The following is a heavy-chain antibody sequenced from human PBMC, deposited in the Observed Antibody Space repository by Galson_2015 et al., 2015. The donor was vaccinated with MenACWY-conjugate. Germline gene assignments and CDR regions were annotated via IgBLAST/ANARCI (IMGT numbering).Heavy chain of an antibody. CDR2: INGDESTT. D-gene: IGHD2-8*01. CDR3: VRGTNDWKEVDY. CDR1: GFTFSTYW. V-gene: IGHV3-74*01. J-gene: IGHJ4*02. Sequence: SLRLSCAVSGFTFSTYWMHWVRQIPGKGLASASCINGDESTTDYAASVKGRFTISRDNAKNTLFLQMNRLRTEDTAVYYCVRGTNDWKEVDYWGQGTLVSVSS.